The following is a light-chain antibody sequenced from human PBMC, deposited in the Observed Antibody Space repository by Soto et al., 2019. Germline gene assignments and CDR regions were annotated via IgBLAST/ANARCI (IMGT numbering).Light chain of an antibody. CDR3: SSYTSSSTYV. Sequence: QSALTQPASVSGSPGQSITISCTGTSSDVGGYNYVSWYQQHPGNAPKLMIYEVSNRPSGVSRRSSGSKSGNTVSLTICGLTAEDAADYYCSSYTSSSTYVFGNGTKLTVL. V-gene: IGLV2-14*01. J-gene: IGLJ1*01. CDR2: EVS. CDR1: SSDVGGYNY.